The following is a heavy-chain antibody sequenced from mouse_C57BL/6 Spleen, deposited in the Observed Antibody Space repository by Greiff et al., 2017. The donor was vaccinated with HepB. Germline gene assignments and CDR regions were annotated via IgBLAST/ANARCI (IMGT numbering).Heavy chain of an antibody. J-gene: IGHJ1*03. D-gene: IGHD3-1*01. CDR3: ARHEDQLGYFDG. CDR1: GYTFTEYT. V-gene: IGHV1-62-2*01. CDR2: FYPGRGRI. Sequence: QVQLQQSGAELVKPGASVKLSCKASGYTFTEYTIHWVKQRSGPGLEWIGWFYPGRGRINYTEKFKDKATLTADKSSSTVYMELSRLTSDDSAVYFGARHEDQLGYFDGWGTGTTGTVSS.